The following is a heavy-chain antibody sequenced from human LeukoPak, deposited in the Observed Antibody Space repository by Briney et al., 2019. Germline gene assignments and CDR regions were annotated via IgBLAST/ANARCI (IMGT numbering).Heavy chain of an antibody. Sequence: ASVKVSCKASEYTFTDYHMHWVRQAPGKGLEWMGGFDPEDGETIYAQKFQGRVTMTEDTSTDTAYMELSSLRSEDTAVYYCATLGPSGKEDYWGQGTLVTVSS. CDR1: EYTFTDYH. V-gene: IGHV1-24*01. CDR3: ATLGPSGKEDY. CDR2: FDPEDGET. J-gene: IGHJ4*02. D-gene: IGHD3-10*01.